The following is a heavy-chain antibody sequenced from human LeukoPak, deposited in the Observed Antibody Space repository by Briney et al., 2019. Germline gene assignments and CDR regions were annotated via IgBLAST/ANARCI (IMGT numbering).Heavy chain of an antibody. CDR2: ISYDGSNK. V-gene: IGHV3-30-3*01. CDR1: GFTFSSYA. J-gene: IGHJ4*02. CDR3: AREGATANDY. D-gene: IGHD5-12*01. Sequence: PGGSLRLSCAASGFTFSSYAMHWVRQAPGKGLEWVAVISYDGSNKYYADSVKGRFTISRDNSKNTLYLQMNSLRAEDTAVYYCAREGATANDYWGQGTLVTVSS.